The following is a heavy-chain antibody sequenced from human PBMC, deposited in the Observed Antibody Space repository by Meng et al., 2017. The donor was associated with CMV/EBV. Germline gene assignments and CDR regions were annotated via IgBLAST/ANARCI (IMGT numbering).Heavy chain of an antibody. D-gene: IGHD3-3*01. J-gene: IGHJ4*02. CDR2: ISSSSTI. V-gene: IGHV3-69-1*02. Sequence: GESLKISCAASGFTFSDYYMNWVRQAPGKGLEWVSSISSSSTIYYADSVKGRFTISRDNAKNSLYLQMTSLRAEDTAVYYCAGGRTYYDFWSGYWGYFDYWGQGTLVTVSS. CDR1: GFTFSDYY. CDR3: AGGRTYYDFWSGYWGYFDY.